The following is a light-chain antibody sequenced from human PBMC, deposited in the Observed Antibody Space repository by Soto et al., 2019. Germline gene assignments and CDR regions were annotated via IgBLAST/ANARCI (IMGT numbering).Light chain of an antibody. CDR3: QQTSAFPRT. Sequence: EIQLTQSPSFLSASVGDRVTITCRASQGISSYLAWYQQKPGQAPKLLIYDASSLESGVPSRFSGGGTGADFTLTISSLQPEDFATYYCQQTSAFPRTFGQGTKVDIK. J-gene: IGKJ1*01. CDR2: DAS. CDR1: QGISSY. V-gene: IGKV1-9*01.